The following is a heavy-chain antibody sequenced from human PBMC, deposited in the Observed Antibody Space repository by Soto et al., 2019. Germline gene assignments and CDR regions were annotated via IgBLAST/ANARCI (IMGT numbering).Heavy chain of an antibody. D-gene: IGHD3-10*01. J-gene: IGHJ4*02. CDR2: IYHSGST. CDR1: GGSISSSNW. Sequence: PSETLSLTCAVSGGSISSSNWWSWVRQPPGKGLEWIGEIYHSGSTNYNPSLKSRVTISVDKSKNQFSLKLSSVTAADTAVYYCARLDYGSGSDYYFDYWGQGTLVTVSS. V-gene: IGHV4-4*02. CDR3: ARLDYGSGSDYYFDY.